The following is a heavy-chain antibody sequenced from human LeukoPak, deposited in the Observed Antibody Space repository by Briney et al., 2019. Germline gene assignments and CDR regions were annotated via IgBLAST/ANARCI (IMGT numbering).Heavy chain of an antibody. CDR1: GGSISSGGYY. Sequence: SETLSLTCTVSGGSISSGGYYWSWIRQHPGKGLEWIGYIYYSGSTYYNPFLKSRVTISVDTSKNQFSLKLSSVTAADTAVYYCARGNCSSTSCYALYYYYYGMDVWGQGTTVTVSS. D-gene: IGHD2-2*01. CDR2: IYYSGST. J-gene: IGHJ6*02. V-gene: IGHV4-31*03. CDR3: ARGNCSSTSCYALYYYYYGMDV.